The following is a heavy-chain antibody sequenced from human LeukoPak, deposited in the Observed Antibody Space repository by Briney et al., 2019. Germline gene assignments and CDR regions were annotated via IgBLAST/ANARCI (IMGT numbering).Heavy chain of an antibody. CDR1: GFTFSSYA. Sequence: GGSLRLSCAASGFTFSSYAMHWVRQAPGKGLEWVAVISYDGSNKYYADSVKGRFTISRDNSKNTLYPQMNSLRAEDTAVYYCARGYCSGGSCYLFDYWGQGTLVTVSS. J-gene: IGHJ4*02. V-gene: IGHV3-30*04. D-gene: IGHD2-15*01. CDR2: ISYDGSNK. CDR3: ARGYCSGGSCYLFDY.